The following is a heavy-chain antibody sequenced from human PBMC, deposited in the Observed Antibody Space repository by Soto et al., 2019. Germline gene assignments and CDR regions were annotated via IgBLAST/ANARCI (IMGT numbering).Heavy chain of an antibody. CDR1: GFTFSNSG. CDR3: AKLLHNAYYNVMDD. V-gene: IGHV3-23*01. D-gene: IGHD1-1*01. CDR2: SIGPSGNT. Sequence: EVQLLESGGDLVQPGGSLRLVCAASGFTFSNSGMRWVRQAPGQGLEWVSSIGPSGNTYYSDAVKGRFTISRDISKNTLFLQMDSLRDEDTATYYCAKLLHNAYYNVMDDWGQGTTVTVSS. J-gene: IGHJ6*02.